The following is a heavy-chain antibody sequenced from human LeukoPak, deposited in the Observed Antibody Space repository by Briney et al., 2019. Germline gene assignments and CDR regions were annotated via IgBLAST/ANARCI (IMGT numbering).Heavy chain of an antibody. Sequence: PSETLSLTCTVSGGSISSSSYYWGWIRQPPGKGLEWIGSIYYSGSTYYNPSLKSRVTISVDTSKNQFSLRLSSVTAADTAVYYCARVPARRVVTTPTYFDYWGQGTPVTVSS. D-gene: IGHD2-21*02. V-gene: IGHV4-39*07. CDR3: ARVPARRVVTTPTYFDY. CDR2: IYYSGST. J-gene: IGHJ4*02. CDR1: GGSISSSSYY.